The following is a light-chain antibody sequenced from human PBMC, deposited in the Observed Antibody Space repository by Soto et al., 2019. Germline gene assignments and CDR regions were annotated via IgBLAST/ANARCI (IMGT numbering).Light chain of an antibody. Sequence: DIQITQSPTTLSASVGDRVTITCRASHSLIKWLAWYQQKPGKAPKLLIYDTSTRATGVPTRVSGSRSGAEFTLTINRLQSEDFAVYYRQPYNCWPVTFGGGTKVDIK. J-gene: IGKJ4*01. CDR1: HSLIKW. V-gene: IGKV1-5*01. CDR3: QPYNCWPVT. CDR2: DTS.